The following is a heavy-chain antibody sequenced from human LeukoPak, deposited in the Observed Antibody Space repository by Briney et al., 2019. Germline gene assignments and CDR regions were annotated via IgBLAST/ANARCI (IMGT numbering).Heavy chain of an antibody. CDR2: IGSAGYT. Sequence: GGSLRLSCEVSGFTFVNNDMHWVRQTTGKGLEWVSAIGSAGYTYYADSVKGRFTISRDNSKNTLYLQVNSLRAEDTAVYYCAKGGKWDVTPFDYWGQGTLVTVSS. V-gene: IGHV3-13*01. CDR3: AKGGKWDVTPFDY. J-gene: IGHJ4*02. CDR1: GFTFVNND. D-gene: IGHD1-26*01.